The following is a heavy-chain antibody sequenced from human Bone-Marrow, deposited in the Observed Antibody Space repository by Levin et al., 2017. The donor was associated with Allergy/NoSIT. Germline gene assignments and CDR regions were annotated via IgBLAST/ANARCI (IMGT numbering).Heavy chain of an antibody. CDR1: GYTFTNYD. J-gene: IGHJ4*02. CDR2: MNPNSGNT. D-gene: IGHD5-24*01. CDR3: ARTRDGYVLDH. Sequence: ASVKVSCRASGYTFTNYDINWVRQASGQGLEWLGWMNPNSGNTGYAQKFKGRVTMTRNTSISTAYMELSSLRSEDTAVYYCARTRDGYVLDHWGQGTPVTVSS. V-gene: IGHV1-8*01.